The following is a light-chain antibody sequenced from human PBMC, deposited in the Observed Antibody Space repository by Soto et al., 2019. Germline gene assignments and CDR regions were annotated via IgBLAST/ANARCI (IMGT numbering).Light chain of an antibody. CDR2: RAS. V-gene: IGKV3-15*01. CDR1: QSISTN. CDR3: QQSYSTPPWT. Sequence: EIVMTQSPATLSVSPGERATLSCRASQSISTNLAWFLQKPGQAPRLLISRASTRATGIPARFSGSGSGTDFTLTISSLQPEDFATYFCQQSYSTPPWTFGQGTKVDIK. J-gene: IGKJ1*01.